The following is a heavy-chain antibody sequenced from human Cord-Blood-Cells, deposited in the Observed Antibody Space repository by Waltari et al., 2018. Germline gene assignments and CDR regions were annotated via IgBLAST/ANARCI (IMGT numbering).Heavy chain of an antibody. CDR3: ARGRDGDGFDY. V-gene: IGHV4-34*01. CDR1: GGSFSGYY. D-gene: IGHD2-21*01. Sequence: QVQLQQWGAGLLKPSETLSLTCAVYGGSFSGYYWSWIRQPPGKGLEWIGEINHSGSTNYNPSLRSRVTISVDTSKNQFSLKLSSVTAADTAVYYGARGRDGDGFDYWGQGTLVTVSS. J-gene: IGHJ4*02. CDR2: INHSGST.